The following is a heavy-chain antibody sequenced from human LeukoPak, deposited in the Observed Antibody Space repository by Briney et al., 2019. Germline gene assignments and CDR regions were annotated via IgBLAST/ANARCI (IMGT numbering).Heavy chain of an antibody. V-gene: IGHV4-59*01. J-gene: IGHJ5*02. CDR2: IYYSGST. D-gene: IGHD6-6*01. CDR3: ARLSSLANIAARGRTWLDP. CDR1: GGSISSYY. Sequence: SETLSLTCTLSGGSISSYYWSWIRQPPGKGLEWIGYIYYSGSTNYNPSLKSRVTISVDTSKNQFSLKLSSVTAADTAVYYCARLSSLANIAARGRTWLDPWGQGSLVTVSS.